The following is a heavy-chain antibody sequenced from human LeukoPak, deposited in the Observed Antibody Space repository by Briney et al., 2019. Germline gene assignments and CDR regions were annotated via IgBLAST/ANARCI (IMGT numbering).Heavy chain of an antibody. J-gene: IGHJ6*03. V-gene: IGHV1-69*13. Sequence: WASVKVSCKASGGTFSSYAISWVRQAPGQGLEWMGGIIPIFGTANYAQKFQGRVTITADESTSTAYMELSSLRSEDTAVYYCARGYSGYDKRGGGGYYYYMDVWGKGTTVTVSS. CDR2: IIPIFGTA. CDR3: ARGYSGYDKRGGGGYYYYMDV. D-gene: IGHD5-12*01. CDR1: GGTFSSYA.